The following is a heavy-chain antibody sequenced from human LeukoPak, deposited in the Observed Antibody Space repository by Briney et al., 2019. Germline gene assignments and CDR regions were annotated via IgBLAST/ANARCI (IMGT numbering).Heavy chain of an antibody. Sequence: ASVNVSCKASGGTFSSYAISWVRQAPGQGLEWMGGIIPIFGTANYAQKFQGRVTITADESTSTAYMELSSLRSEDTAVYYCARGRRIAAAETFDYWGQGTLVTVSS. V-gene: IGHV1-69*13. J-gene: IGHJ4*02. CDR2: IIPIFGTA. CDR3: ARGRRIAAAETFDY. D-gene: IGHD6-13*01. CDR1: GGTFSSYA.